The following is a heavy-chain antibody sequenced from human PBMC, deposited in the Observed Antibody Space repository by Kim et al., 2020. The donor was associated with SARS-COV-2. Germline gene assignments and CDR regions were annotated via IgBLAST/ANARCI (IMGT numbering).Heavy chain of an antibody. Sequence: GGSLRLSCAASGFTFSSYGMHWVRQAPGKGLEWVAVIWYDGSNKYYADSVKGRFTISRDNSKNTLYLQMNSLRAEDTAVYYCAKGSGGYSGPFDYWGQGTLVTVSS. J-gene: IGHJ4*02. D-gene: IGHD5-12*01. CDR2: IWYDGSNK. V-gene: IGHV3-33*06. CDR1: GFTFSSYG. CDR3: AKGSGGYSGPFDY.